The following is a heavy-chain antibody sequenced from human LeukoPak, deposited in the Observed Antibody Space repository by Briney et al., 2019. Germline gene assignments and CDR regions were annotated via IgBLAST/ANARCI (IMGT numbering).Heavy chain of an antibody. CDR2: INPNSGGT. V-gene: IGHV1-2*02. CDR1: GYTFTAYY. CDR3: ARAQLRIVATTRGGHYVY. Sequence: ASVKVSCKASGYTFTAYYMHWVRQAPGQGLEWMGWINPNSGGTNYAQKFQGRVTMTRDTSISTAYMELSRLRSDDTAVYYCARAQLRIVATTRGGHYVYWGQGTLVTVSS. D-gene: IGHD5-12*01. J-gene: IGHJ4*02.